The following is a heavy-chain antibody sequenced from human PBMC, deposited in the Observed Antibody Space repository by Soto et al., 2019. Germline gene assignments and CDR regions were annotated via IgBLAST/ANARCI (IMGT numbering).Heavy chain of an antibody. CDR2: IIPIFGTA. CDR1: GCTFSSYA. D-gene: IGHD2-2*01. Sequence: SVKVSCKASGCTFSSYAISWVRQAPGQGLEWMGGIIPIFGTANYAQKFQGRVTITADESTSTAYMELSSLRSEDTAVYYCARQDCSSTSCQDPLLDYWGKGRLVTVSS. CDR3: ARQDCSSTSCQDPLLDY. J-gene: IGHJ4*02. V-gene: IGHV1-69*13.